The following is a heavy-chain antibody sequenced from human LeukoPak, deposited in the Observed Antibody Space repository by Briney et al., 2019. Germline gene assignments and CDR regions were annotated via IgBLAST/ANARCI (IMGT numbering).Heavy chain of an antibody. J-gene: IGHJ6*02. CDR1: GGSVSGGNYY. Sequence: SETLSLTCTVSGGSVSGGNYYWSWVRQPPGEGLEWIGYIYSSGGTKYNPSLKSRVTISVDTSKNQLSLNLYSVTPADTAVYYCVKSGGSTDVWGQGTTITVSS. CDR3: VKSGGSTDV. CDR2: IYSSGGT. D-gene: IGHD3-16*01. V-gene: IGHV4-61*01.